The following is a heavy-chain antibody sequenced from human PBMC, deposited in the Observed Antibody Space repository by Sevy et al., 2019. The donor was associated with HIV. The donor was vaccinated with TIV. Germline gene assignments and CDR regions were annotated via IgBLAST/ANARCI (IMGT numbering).Heavy chain of an antibody. J-gene: IGHJ4*02. CDR1: GFTFSSYV. V-gene: IGHV3-23*01. Sequence: GGSLRLSCAASGFTFSSYVMSWVRQAPGKGLEWVSSISGSGGSTYYADSVKGRFTISRDNSKNTLYLQMNSLRDDDTAVYYCRGSSSVVAVDDFFDYWGQGTLVTVSS. D-gene: IGHD2-15*01. CDR3: RGSSSVVAVDDFFDY. CDR2: ISGSGGST.